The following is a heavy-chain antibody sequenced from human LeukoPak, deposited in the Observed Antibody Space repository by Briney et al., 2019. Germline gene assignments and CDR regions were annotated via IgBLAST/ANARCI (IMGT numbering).Heavy chain of an antibody. CDR3: AKGLGGTYKKDAFDI. CDR2: ISWNSGSI. CDR1: GFTFDDYA. D-gene: IGHD1-26*01. Sequence: GGSLRLSCAASGFTFDDYAMHWVRQAPGKGLEWVSGISWNSGSIGYADSVKGRFTISRDNAKNSLYLQMNSLRAEGTALYYCAKGLGGTYKKDAFDIWGQGTMVTVSS. V-gene: IGHV3-9*01. J-gene: IGHJ3*02.